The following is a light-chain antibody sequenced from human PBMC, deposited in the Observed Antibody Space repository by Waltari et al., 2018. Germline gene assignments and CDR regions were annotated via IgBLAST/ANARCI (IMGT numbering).Light chain of an antibody. CDR3: AAWDDSLNAWV. V-gene: IGLV1-44*01. J-gene: IGLJ3*02. Sequence: QSVLTQPPSASGTPGQSVTISCSGSSSNIGSNTVNWYQQLPGTAPKPPIHSNHQRPSGFPDRFSASRSGTSASLAISGLQSGDGADFYCAAWDDSLNAWVFGGGTKLTVL. CDR2: SNH. CDR1: SSNIGSNT.